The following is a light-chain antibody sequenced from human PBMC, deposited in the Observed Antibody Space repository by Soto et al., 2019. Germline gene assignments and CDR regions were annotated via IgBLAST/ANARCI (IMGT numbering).Light chain of an antibody. CDR3: QQSYTSLQT. V-gene: IGKV1-39*01. CDR1: QTVNNY. Sequence: DIQLTQSPSSLSASVGDTVTITCRAGQTVNNYLNWYQHKPGEVPKLLIYAASSLQSGVPSRFRATASGTDFTLTIMNLHPEDFGTYYCQQSYTSLQTFGQGTKLEIK. CDR2: AAS. J-gene: IGKJ2*01.